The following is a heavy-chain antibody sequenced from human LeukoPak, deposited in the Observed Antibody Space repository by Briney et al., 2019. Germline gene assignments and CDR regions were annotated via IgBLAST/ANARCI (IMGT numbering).Heavy chain of an antibody. D-gene: IGHD6-19*01. J-gene: IGHJ4*02. CDR2: IYHSGST. Sequence: TSETLSLTCAVSGGSISSSNWWSWVRQPPGKGLEWIGEIYHSGSTNYNPSLKSRVTISVDKSKNQFSLKLSSVTAADTAVYYCAREGIAVAAADYWGQGTLVTVSS. CDR1: GGSISSSNW. V-gene: IGHV4-4*02. CDR3: AREGIAVAAADY.